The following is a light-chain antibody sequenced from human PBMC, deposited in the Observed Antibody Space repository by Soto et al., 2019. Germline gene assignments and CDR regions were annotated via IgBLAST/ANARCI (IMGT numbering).Light chain of an antibody. Sequence: DIQLTQSPSSLSASVGDRVTITCRASHSISTYLNWYQQKPGKAPSLLIYTTSSLQSGVPSRFSGSGSGTDFTLTIGGLQPADFAICYCQQSYSSPYTFGLGTKVQIK. J-gene: IGKJ2*01. V-gene: IGKV1-39*01. CDR1: HSISTY. CDR2: TTS. CDR3: QQSYSSPYT.